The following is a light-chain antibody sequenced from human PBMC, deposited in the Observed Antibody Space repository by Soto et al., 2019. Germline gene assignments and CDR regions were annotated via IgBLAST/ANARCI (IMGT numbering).Light chain of an antibody. J-gene: IGKJ1*01. V-gene: IGKV1-5*01. CDR3: QQYHRYST. CDR2: DVS. Sequence: DIQMTQSPSSLSASVGDRVTITCRASQSISSYLNWYQQKPGKAPNLLIYDVSTLDSGVPSRFSGSASGTEFTLTISSLESDDFATYYCQQYHRYSTFGQRTKVDIK. CDR1: QSISSY.